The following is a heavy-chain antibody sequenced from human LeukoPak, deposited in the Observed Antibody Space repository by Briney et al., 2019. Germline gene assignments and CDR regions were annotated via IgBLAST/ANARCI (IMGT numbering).Heavy chain of an antibody. V-gene: IGHV3-11*01. CDR3: AKAPDYDFWSGYYGFDP. J-gene: IGHJ5*02. Sequence: GGSLRLSCAASGFTFSDYYMSWIRQAPGKGLGWVSYISCSGGTIYYADSVKGRFTISSDNAKNSLYLQMNSLRAENTAVYYCAKAPDYDFWSGYYGFDPWGQGTLVTVS. CDR2: ISCSGGTI. CDR1: GFTFSDYY. D-gene: IGHD3-3*01.